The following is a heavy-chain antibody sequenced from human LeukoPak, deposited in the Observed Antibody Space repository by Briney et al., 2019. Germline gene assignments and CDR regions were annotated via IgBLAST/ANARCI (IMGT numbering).Heavy chain of an antibody. D-gene: IGHD1-26*01. Sequence: ASVKVSCKASGYTFTSYGISWVRQAPGQGLEWMGWISANNGNRNYALKLQDRVSMTTDTSTSTAYMELRSLRSDDTAVYYCAREVGRGFDYWGQGTLVTVSS. CDR3: AREVGRGFDY. CDR1: GYTFTSYG. J-gene: IGHJ4*02. CDR2: ISANNGNR. V-gene: IGHV1-18*01.